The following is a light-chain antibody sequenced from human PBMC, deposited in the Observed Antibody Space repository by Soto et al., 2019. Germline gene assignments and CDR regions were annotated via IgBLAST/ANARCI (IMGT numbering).Light chain of an antibody. CDR3: GTWDSSLSADV. J-gene: IGLJ1*01. CDR2: DNN. V-gene: IGLV1-51*01. CDR1: SSNIGNNY. Sequence: QSVLTQPPSVSVAPGQKVTISCSGSSSNIGNNYVSWYQQLPGTAPKLLIYDNNKRPSGIPDRFSGSKSGTSATLGITGLQTGDEADYYCGTWDSSLSADVFGTGTQLTVL.